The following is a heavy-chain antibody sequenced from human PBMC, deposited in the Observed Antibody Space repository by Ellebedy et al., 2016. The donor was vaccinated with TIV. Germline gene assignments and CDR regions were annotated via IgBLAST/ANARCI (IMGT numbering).Heavy chain of an antibody. D-gene: IGHD3-10*01. J-gene: IGHJ4*02. Sequence: GESLKISCDASGFIFSSFAMSWVRQAPGRGLEWVSTISGSGGGTYYTDSLKGRFTISRDNSKNTLYLQMNSLRAGDTAIYYCARLRYFGSGSYSDYWGQGTLVTVSS. V-gene: IGHV3-23*01. CDR1: GFIFSSFA. CDR3: ARLRYFGSGSYSDY. CDR2: ISGSGGGT.